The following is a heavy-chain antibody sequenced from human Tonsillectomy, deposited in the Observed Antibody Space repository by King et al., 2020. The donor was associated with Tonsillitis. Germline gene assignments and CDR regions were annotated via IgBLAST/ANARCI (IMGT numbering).Heavy chain of an antibody. D-gene: IGHD3-10*01. Sequence: VQLVQSGAEVKKPGASVKVSCKAAGYTFTGYHMHWVRQARVQGLEWMGWISPNSGGTNYAQMFQGRVTMTRDTSITTAYMELSGLRSDDTAVYYCAKIGTAYGAFDIWGQGTMVTVSS. CDR3: AKIGTAYGAFDI. CDR2: ISPNSGGT. V-gene: IGHV1-2*02. CDR1: GYTFTGYH. J-gene: IGHJ3*02.